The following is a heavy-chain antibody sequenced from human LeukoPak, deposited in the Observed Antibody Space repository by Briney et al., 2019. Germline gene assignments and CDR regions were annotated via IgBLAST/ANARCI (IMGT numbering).Heavy chain of an antibody. Sequence: PGGSLRLSCAASGFTFSSYSMNWVRQAPGKGLEWVSSISSSSSYIYYADSVKGRFTISRDNAKNSLYLQMNSLRAEDTAEYYCASSSERYSYGLGAFDIWGQGTMVTVSS. J-gene: IGHJ3*02. CDR1: GFTFSSYS. V-gene: IGHV3-21*01. D-gene: IGHD5-18*01. CDR2: ISSSSSYI. CDR3: ASSSERYSYGLGAFDI.